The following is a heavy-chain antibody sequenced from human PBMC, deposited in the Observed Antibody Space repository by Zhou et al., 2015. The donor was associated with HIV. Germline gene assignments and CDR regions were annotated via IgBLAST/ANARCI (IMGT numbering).Heavy chain of an antibody. Sequence: QVQLVQSGAEVKKPGSSVKVSCKASGGTFNIYALNWVRQAPGQGPEWMAGIVPVSGTPNYAPKFQDRITITADKSTSSAYMELSSLQSHDTAVYYCARGILDEDIWAFDIWGQGTMVTVSS. D-gene: IGHD2-15*01. CDR1: GGTFNIYA. J-gene: IGHJ3*02. V-gene: IGHV1-69*06. CDR2: IVPVSGTP. CDR3: ARGILDEDIWAFDI.